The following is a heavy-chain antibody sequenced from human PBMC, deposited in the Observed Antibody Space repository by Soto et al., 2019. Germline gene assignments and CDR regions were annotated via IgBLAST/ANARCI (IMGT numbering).Heavy chain of an antibody. D-gene: IGHD3-10*01. V-gene: IGHV1-3*01. Sequence: GASVKVSCMASGYTFINYAMHWVRQAPGQRLEWMGCINVGNGNIQYSQKFQGRVSISRDTSANTVYMELSSLTSEDTATYYCARGDGPGSWLIDYWGQGALVTV. CDR2: INVGNGNI. J-gene: IGHJ4*02. CDR1: GYTFINYA. CDR3: ARGDGPGSWLIDY.